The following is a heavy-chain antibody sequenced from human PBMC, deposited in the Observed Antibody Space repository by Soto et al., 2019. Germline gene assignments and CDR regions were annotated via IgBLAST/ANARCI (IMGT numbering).Heavy chain of an antibody. Sequence: GGSLRLSCAASGFTFSSYGMHWVRQAPGKGLEWVAVIWYDGSNKYYADSVKGRFTISRDNSKNTLYLQMNSLRAEDTAVYYCARDLDTYALYYYYGMDVWGQGTTVTVSS. J-gene: IGHJ6*02. CDR3: ARDLDTYALYYYYGMDV. CDR1: GFTFSSYG. D-gene: IGHD2-8*01. V-gene: IGHV3-33*01. CDR2: IWYDGSNK.